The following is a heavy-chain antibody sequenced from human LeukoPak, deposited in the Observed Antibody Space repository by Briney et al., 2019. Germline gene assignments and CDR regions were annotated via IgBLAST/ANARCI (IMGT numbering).Heavy chain of an antibody. V-gene: IGHV1-2*02. CDR3: ARDWEGLGEYWYFDL. CDR1: GYTFTGYY. Sequence: GGSVKVSCKASGYTFTGYYMHWVRQAPGQGLEWMGWINPNSGGTNYAQKFQGRVTMTRDTSISTAYMELSRLRSDDTAVYYCARDWEGLGEYWYFDLWGRGTLVTVSS. CDR2: INPNSGGT. D-gene: IGHD1-26*01. J-gene: IGHJ2*01.